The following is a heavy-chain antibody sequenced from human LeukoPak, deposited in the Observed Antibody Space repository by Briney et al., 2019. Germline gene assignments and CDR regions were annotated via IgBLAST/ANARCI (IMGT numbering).Heavy chain of an antibody. J-gene: IGHJ3*02. CDR2: IKQDGSEK. V-gene: IGHV3-7*01. CDR1: GFTFSSYW. Sequence: GGSLRLSCAASGFTFSSYWMSWVRQAPGKGLEWVANIKQDGSEKYYVDSVKGRFTISRDNAKNSLYLQMNSLRAEDTAVYYCARVREYDFWSGYSPDALDIWGQGTMVTVSS. D-gene: IGHD3-3*01. CDR3: ARVREYDFWSGYSPDALDI.